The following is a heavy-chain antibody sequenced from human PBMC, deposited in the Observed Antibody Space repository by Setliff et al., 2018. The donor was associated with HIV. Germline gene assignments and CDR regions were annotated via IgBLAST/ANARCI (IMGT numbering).Heavy chain of an antibody. CDR1: DYSITSGYY. J-gene: IGHJ1*01. CDR3: ATQGLTVPIPGGYFQH. V-gene: IGHV4-38-2*01. Sequence: SETLSLTCGISDYSITSGYYWGWIRQPPGKGLEWIGSIYRSGSTYDNPSLKSRVTISFDTSKNQFSPILTSVTAADTAVYYCATQGLTVPIPGGYFQHWGPGILVTVSS. D-gene: IGHD2-21*02. CDR2: IYRSGST.